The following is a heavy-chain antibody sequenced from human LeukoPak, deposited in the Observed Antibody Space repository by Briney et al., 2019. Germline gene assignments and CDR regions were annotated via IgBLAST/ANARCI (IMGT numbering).Heavy chain of an antibody. CDR2: IYYSGST. D-gene: IGHD1-26*01. J-gene: IGHJ3*02. V-gene: IGHV4-59*01. Sequence: PSETLSLTCTVSGGSISSYYWSWLWQPPGKGLEWIGYIYYSGSTNYNPSLRSRVTISVDTSKNQFSLKLSSVTAADTAVYYCARRLVYSGSHRDAFDIWGQGTMVTVSS. CDR3: ARRLVYSGSHRDAFDI. CDR1: GGSISSYY.